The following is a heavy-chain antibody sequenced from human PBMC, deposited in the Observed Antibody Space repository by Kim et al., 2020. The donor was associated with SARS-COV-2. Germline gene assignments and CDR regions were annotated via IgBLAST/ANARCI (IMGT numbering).Heavy chain of an antibody. Sequence: NPALKHRVTISVYTSKNQFSLKLSSVTAADTAMYYCARTYSASWYFFDYWGQGTLVTVSS. CDR3: ARTYSASWYFFDY. V-gene: IGHV4-31*02. J-gene: IGHJ4*02. D-gene: IGHD6-13*01.